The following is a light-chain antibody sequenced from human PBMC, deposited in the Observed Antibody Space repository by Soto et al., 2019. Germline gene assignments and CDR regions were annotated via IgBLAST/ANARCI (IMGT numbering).Light chain of an antibody. Sequence: DIQITQSPSTLSAYVGHTVNITFPASQSISRWLAWYQQKPGKAPKLLIYDASTLESGVPSRFSGSGSGTDFTLAISSLKPDDFATYYCQQYDSYRAFGKGTKVDIK. V-gene: IGKV1-5*01. CDR1: QSISRW. CDR2: DAS. CDR3: QQYDSYRA. J-gene: IGKJ1*01.